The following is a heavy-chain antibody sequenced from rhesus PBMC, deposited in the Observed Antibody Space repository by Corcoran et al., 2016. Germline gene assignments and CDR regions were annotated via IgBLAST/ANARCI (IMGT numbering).Heavy chain of an antibody. J-gene: IGHJ4*01. V-gene: IGHV4-160*01. CDR2: IRRGGNT. D-gene: IGHD3-34*01. CDR3: ARQITGGYYFDY. Sequence: QVQLQQWGEGLGKSSETLSLTCAVYGGSVSGYWWGWNRQPPGKGLQWIGGIRRGGNTNYNPSLKSRVTISIDTSKNQFSLKLTSVTAADTAVYYCARQITGGYYFDYWGQGVLVTVSS. CDR1: GGSVSGYW.